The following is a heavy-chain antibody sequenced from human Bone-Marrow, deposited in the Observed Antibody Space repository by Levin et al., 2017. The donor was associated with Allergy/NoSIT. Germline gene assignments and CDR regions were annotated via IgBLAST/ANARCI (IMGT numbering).Heavy chain of an antibody. CDR2: IYYSGST. V-gene: IGHV4-59*01. CDR1: GGSISSYY. CDR3: ARFRMIVGTYDAFDI. Sequence: PSETLSLTCTVSGGSISSYYWSWIRQPPGKGLEWIGYIYYSGSTNYNPSLKSRVTISVDTSKNQFSLKLSSVTAADTAVYYCARFRMIVGTYDAFDIWGQGTMVTVSS. D-gene: IGHD3-22*01. J-gene: IGHJ3*02.